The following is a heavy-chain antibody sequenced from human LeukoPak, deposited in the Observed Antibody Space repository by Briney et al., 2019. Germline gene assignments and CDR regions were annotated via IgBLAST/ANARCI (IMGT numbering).Heavy chain of an antibody. CDR2: INPNSGGT. CDR1: GYTFTGFY. D-gene: IGHD1/OR15-1a*01. Sequence: ASVKVSCKASGYTFTGFYMHWVRQAPGQGLEWMGWINPNSGGTNYAQKFQGWVTMTRDTSISTAYMELSRLRSDDTAVYYCARDATGTRPITFDMDVWAKGPRSPSP. V-gene: IGHV1-2*04. J-gene: IGHJ6*02. CDR3: ARDATGTRPITFDMDV.